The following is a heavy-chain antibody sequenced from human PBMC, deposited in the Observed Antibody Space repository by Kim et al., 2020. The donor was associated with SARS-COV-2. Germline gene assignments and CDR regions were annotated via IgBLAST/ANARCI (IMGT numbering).Heavy chain of an antibody. CDR3: ARIRGIYCSGGSCSNWFDP. J-gene: IGHJ5*02. CDR2: ISAYNGNT. D-gene: IGHD2-15*01. CDR1: GYTFTSYG. Sequence: ASVKVSCKASGYTFTSYGISWVRQAPGQGLEWMGWISAYNGNTNYAQKLQGRVTMTTDTSTSTAYMELRSLRSDDTAVYYCARIRGIYCSGGSCSNWFDPWGQGTLVTVSS. V-gene: IGHV1-18*01.